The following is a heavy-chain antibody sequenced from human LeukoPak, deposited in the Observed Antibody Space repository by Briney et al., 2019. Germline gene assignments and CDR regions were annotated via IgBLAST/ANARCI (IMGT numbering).Heavy chain of an antibody. V-gene: IGHV1-46*01. CDR3: ARDISSGSHTWFDP. D-gene: IGHD1-26*01. J-gene: IGHJ5*02. CDR1: GYTFTNYY. Sequence: WASVKVSCKASGYTFTNYYVHWVRQAPGQGLEWMGIIYPSGGSTSYAQKFQGRVTMTRDTSTSTVYMELNSLRSEDTAVYYCARDISSGSHTWFDPWGQGTLVTVSS. CDR2: IYPSGGST.